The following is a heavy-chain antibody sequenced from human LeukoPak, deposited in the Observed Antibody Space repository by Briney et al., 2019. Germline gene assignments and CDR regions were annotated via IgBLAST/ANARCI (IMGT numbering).Heavy chain of an antibody. D-gene: IGHD6-19*01. CDR3: ATPMWLAKGYFQH. Sequence: ASVKVSCKVSGYTLTELSMHWVRQAPGKGLEWMGGFDPEDGETIYAQKFRGRVTMTEDTSTDTAYMELSSLRSEDTAVYYCATPMWLAKGYFQHWGQGTLVTVSS. J-gene: IGHJ1*01. CDR1: GYTLTELS. CDR2: FDPEDGET. V-gene: IGHV1-24*01.